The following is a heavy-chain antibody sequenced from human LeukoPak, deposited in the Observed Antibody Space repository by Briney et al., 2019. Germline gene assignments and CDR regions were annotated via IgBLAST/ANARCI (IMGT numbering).Heavy chain of an antibody. CDR2: IYYSGIT. D-gene: IGHD3-22*01. CDR1: GGSISSYY. CDR3: ARVRALSYYDSSGDLYYFQY. Sequence: SETLSLTCTVSGGSISSYYWSWLRQSPGKGLEWIGFIYYSGITDYNPSLKSRVTISVDTSKNQFSLKLSSVTAADTAVYYCARVRALSYYDSSGDLYYFQYWGQGTLVTVSS. V-gene: IGHV4-59*01. J-gene: IGHJ4*02.